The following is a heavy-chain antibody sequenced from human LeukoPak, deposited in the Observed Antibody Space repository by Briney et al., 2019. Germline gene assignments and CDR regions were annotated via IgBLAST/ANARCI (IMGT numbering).Heavy chain of an antibody. J-gene: IGHJ6*02. Sequence: SETLSLTCTVSGGSISSYYWSWIRQPAGKGLEWIGRIYTSGSTNYNPSLKSRVTMSVDTSKNQFSLKLSSVTAADTAVYYCARITSSSPHEGMDVWGQGTAVTVSS. CDR2: IYTSGST. D-gene: IGHD6-13*01. CDR3: ARITSSSPHEGMDV. CDR1: GGSISSYY. V-gene: IGHV4-4*07.